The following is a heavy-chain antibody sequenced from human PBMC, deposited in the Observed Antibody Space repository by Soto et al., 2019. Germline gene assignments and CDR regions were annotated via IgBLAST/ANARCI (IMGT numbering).Heavy chain of an antibody. D-gene: IGHD6-13*01. V-gene: IGHV4-34*01. CDR2: INHSGST. CDR3: ARGPQAAAGNRGGDFDY. J-gene: IGHJ4*02. CDR1: GGSFSGYY. Sequence: SETLSLTCAVYGGSFSGYYWSWIRQPPGKGLEWIGEINHSGSTNYNPSLKSRVTISVDTSKNQFSLKLSSVTAADTAVYYCARGPQAAAGNRGGDFDYWGQGTLVTVSA.